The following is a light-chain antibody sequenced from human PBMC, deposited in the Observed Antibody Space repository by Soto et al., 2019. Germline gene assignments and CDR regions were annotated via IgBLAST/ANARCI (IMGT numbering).Light chain of an antibody. J-gene: IGKJ1*01. CDR1: LTIGDS. V-gene: IGKV1-39*01. Sequence: DIQMTQSPSSLSASVGDRVTITCRANLTIGDSLSWFQQKAGKPPTLLIYGASALQSGVPARFSGSGSGTDFTLTISNMQREDFATYYCLQTYNLPRTFGQGTKVDIK. CDR3: LQTYNLPRT. CDR2: GAS.